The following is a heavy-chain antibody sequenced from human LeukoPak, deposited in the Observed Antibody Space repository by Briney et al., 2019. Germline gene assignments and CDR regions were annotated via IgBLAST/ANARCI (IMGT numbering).Heavy chain of an antibody. V-gene: IGHV4-59*01. CDR2: IYYSGTT. J-gene: IGHJ3*01. CDR1: GGFISGYY. CDR3: ARDKEHSNAFDL. Sequence: SETLSLTCSVSGGFISGYYWSWIRQPPGKGLEWIGYIYYSGTTNYNPSLKSRVTISVDTSKNQFSLKLSSVTAADTAVYYCARDKEHSNAFDLWGQGTMVTVSP.